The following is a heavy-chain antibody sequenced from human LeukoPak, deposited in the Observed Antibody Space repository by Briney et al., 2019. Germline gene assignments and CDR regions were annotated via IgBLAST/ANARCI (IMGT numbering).Heavy chain of an antibody. J-gene: IGHJ4*02. Sequence: GASVKVSCKASGHTFTGYYMHWVRQAPGQGLEWMGWINLKSGGTNYAGKFQGRVTMTRDTTTSTAYMDLSRLRCVDTAVYYCARSPQILTGENFDYWGQRTLGTVSS. V-gene: IGHV1-2*02. CDR2: INLKSGGT. CDR1: GHTFTGYY. CDR3: ARSPQILTGENFDY. D-gene: IGHD3-9*01.